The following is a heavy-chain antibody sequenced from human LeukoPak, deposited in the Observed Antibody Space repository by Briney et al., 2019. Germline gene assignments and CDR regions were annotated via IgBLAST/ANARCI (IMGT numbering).Heavy chain of an antibody. CDR1: GGSFSGYY. V-gene: IGHV4-34*01. CDR3: ARAQSSYYYYMDV. J-gene: IGHJ6*03. Sequence: SETLSLTCAVYGGSFSGYYWSWIRQPPGKGLEWIGEINHSGSTNYNPSLKSRVTISVDTSKNQFSLKLSSVTAADTAVYYCARAQSSYYYYMDVWGKGTTVTVSS. CDR2: INHSGST.